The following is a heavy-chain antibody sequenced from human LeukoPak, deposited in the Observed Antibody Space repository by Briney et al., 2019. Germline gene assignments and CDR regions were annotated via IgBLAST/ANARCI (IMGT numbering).Heavy chain of an antibody. Sequence: GGSLRHSCAASGVTVSSNYKSWVRQAPGKGLEWVSVIYSGGSTYYADSVKGRFTISRDNSKNTLYLQMNSLRAEDTAVYYCARDSGLVVPNDAFDIWGQGTMVTVSS. V-gene: IGHV3-66*01. J-gene: IGHJ3*02. CDR3: ARDSGLVVPNDAFDI. CDR1: GVTVSSNY. CDR2: IYSGGST. D-gene: IGHD2-15*01.